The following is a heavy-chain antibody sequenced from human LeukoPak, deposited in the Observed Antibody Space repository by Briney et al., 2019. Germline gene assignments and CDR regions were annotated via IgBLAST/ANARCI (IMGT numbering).Heavy chain of an antibody. CDR2: IYTSGST. CDR3: AKGHFDY. Sequence: SQTLSLTCTVSGGSISSGSYYWSWIRQPAGKGLEWIGRIYTSGSTNYNPSLKSRVTISVDTSKNQFSLKLSSVTAADTAVYYCAKGHFDYWGQGTLVTVSS. CDR1: GGSISSGSYY. J-gene: IGHJ4*02. V-gene: IGHV4-61*02.